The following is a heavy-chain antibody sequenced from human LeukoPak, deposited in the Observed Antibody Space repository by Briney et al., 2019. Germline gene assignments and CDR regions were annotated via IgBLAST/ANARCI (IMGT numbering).Heavy chain of an antibody. CDR1: GFTFSNAW. CDR3: TTDQTPRRYFDY. CDR2: IKSKTDGGTT. J-gene: IGHJ4*02. Sequence: GGSLRLSCAASGFTFSNAWMSWVRQAPGKGLEWVGRIKSKTDGGTTDYAAPVKGRFTISRDDSKNTLYLQMNSLKTEDTAVYYCTTDQTPRRYFDYWGQGTLVTVSS. V-gene: IGHV3-15*01.